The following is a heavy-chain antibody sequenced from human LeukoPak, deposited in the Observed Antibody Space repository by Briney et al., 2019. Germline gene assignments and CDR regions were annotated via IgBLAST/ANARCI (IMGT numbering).Heavy chain of an antibody. D-gene: IGHD6-19*01. V-gene: IGHV3-11*01. CDR3: ARVKSSSGWHALGVYMDV. CDR2: ISSSGSTI. J-gene: IGHJ6*03. Sequence: PGGSLRLSCAASGFTFSDYYMSWLRQAPGKGLEWVSYISSSGSTIYYADSVKGRFTISRDNAKNSLYLQVNSLRAEDTAVYYCARVKSSSGWHALGVYMDVWGKGTTVTVSS. CDR1: GFTFSDYY.